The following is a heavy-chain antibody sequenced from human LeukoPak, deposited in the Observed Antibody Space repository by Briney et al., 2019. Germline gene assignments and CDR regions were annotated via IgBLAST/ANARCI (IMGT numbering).Heavy chain of an antibody. J-gene: IGHJ3*02. CDR2: ISSSSSYI. D-gene: IGHD6-13*01. CDR3: ASDNSRTRGAFDI. CDR1: GFTFSSYG. Sequence: GGSLRLSCAASGFTFSSYGMHWVRQAPGKGLEWVSSISSSSSYIYYADSVKGRFTISRDNAKNSLYLQMNSLRAEDTAVYYCASDNSRTRGAFDIWGQGTMVTVS. V-gene: IGHV3-21*01.